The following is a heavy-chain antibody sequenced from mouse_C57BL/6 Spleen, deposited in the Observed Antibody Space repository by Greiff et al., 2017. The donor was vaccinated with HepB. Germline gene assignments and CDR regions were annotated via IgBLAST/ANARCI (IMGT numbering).Heavy chain of an antibody. CDR1: GYTFTSYW. Sequence: QVQLQQPGAELVKPGASVKLSCKASGYTFTSYWMQWVKQRPGQGLEWIGEIDPSDSYTNYNQKFKGKATLTVDTSSSTAYMQLSSLTSEDSAVYYCAREYAMDYRGQGTSVTVSS. J-gene: IGHJ4*01. CDR2: IDPSDSYT. CDR3: AREYAMDY. V-gene: IGHV1-50*01.